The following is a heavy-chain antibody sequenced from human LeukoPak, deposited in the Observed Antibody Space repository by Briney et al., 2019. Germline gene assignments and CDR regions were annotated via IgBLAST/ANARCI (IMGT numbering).Heavy chain of an antibody. Sequence: PGGSLRLSCAASGFTFSSYSLSWVRQAPGKGLEWVSAIAGSGGNTYYADSVKGRFTISRDSSKNTLYVQMNSLRAEDTAVYYCAREVSGGVYGPNWFDPWGQGTLVTVSS. CDR1: GFTFSSYS. J-gene: IGHJ5*02. D-gene: IGHD5/OR15-5a*01. CDR2: IAGSGGNT. CDR3: AREVSGGVYGPNWFDP. V-gene: IGHV3-23*01.